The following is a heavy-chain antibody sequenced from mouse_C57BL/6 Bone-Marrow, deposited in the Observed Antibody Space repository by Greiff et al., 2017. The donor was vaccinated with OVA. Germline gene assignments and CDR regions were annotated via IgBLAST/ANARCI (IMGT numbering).Heavy chain of an antibody. CDR2: IYPRSGNT. D-gene: IGHD1-1*01. V-gene: IGHV1-81*01. CDR1: GYTFTSYG. CDR3: ARVTTVVGGFDY. Sequence: QVQLKESGAELARPGASVKLSCKASGYTFTSYGISWVKQRTGQGLEWIGEIYPRSGNTYYNEKFKGKATLTADKSSSTAYMELRSLTSEDSAVYFCARVTTVVGGFDYWGQGTTLTVSS. J-gene: IGHJ2*01.